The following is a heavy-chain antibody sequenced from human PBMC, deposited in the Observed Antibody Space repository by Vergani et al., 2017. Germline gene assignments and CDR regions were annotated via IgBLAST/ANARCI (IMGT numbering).Heavy chain of an antibody. D-gene: IGHD3-16*01. Sequence: EVHLVESGGGLVQPGRSLRLSCSGSGFTLGDYAMTWVRQAPGKGLEWVAFIWSKPYGGTTEYAASVKGRFTISRDDSKSIAYLKMSSLKAEDTAVYYCTRYRLDDSYAYFDSWGQGTMVTVSP. CDR3: TRYRLDDSYAYFDS. V-gene: IGHV3-49*04. CDR1: GFTLGDYA. CDR2: IWSKPYGGTT. J-gene: IGHJ4*02.